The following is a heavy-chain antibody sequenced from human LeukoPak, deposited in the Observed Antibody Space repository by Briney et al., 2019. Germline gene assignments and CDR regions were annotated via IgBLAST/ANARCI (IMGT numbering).Heavy chain of an antibody. J-gene: IGHJ5*02. Sequence: PGESVKISCKGSGYSINNYWIGWVRQMPGKGLEWMGIIYPADSDIRYSPSFQGQVTISADKSISTAYLQWSSLKASDTAMYYCARQEYCSGGSCYTWFDPWGQGTLVTVSS. CDR1: GYSINNYW. D-gene: IGHD2-15*01. CDR3: ARQEYCSGGSCYTWFDP. CDR2: IYPADSDI. V-gene: IGHV5-51*01.